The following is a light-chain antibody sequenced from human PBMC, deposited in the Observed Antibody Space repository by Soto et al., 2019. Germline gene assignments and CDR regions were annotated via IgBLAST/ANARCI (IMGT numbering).Light chain of an antibody. Sequence: ELVLTQSPGTLSLSPGERATLSCRASQSVSSSYLAWYQQKPGQAPRLLISGASSRATGIPDRFSGSGSGTDFTLTISRLEPEDFAVYYCHQYDSSPLTFGGGTKVESK. V-gene: IGKV3-20*01. CDR1: QSVSSSY. CDR2: GAS. CDR3: HQYDSSPLT. J-gene: IGKJ4*01.